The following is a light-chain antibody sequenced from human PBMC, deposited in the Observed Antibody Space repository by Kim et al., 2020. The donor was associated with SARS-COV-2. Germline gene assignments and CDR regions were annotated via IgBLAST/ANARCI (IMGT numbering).Light chain of an antibody. J-gene: IGLJ3*02. CDR3: QVWDSSSDHRV. CDR2: YNT. CDR1: NIGSKS. Sequence: SYELTQPPPVSVAPGKTARITCGENNIGSKSVHWYQQKPGQAPVLVISYNTDRPSGIPERFSGSNSGNTATLTISRVEAGDEADYYCQVWDSSSDHRVFGGGTQLTVL. V-gene: IGLV3-21*04.